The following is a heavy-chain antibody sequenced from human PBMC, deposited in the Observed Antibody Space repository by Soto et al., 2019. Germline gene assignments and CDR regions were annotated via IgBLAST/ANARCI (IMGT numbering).Heavy chain of an antibody. D-gene: IGHD4-17*01. CDR3: ARDLGGWYGDYDK. V-gene: IGHV3-74*01. CDR2: INSDGSTT. J-gene: IGHJ4*02. Sequence: EVQLVESGGGLVQPGGSLRLSCAASGFTFSSYWMHWVRQAPGKGLVWVSRINSDGSTTNYADSVKGRFIISRDNAKNTLHLQMNSLRAEDTAVHYCARDLGGWYGDYDKWGQGTLVTVSS. CDR1: GFTFSSYW.